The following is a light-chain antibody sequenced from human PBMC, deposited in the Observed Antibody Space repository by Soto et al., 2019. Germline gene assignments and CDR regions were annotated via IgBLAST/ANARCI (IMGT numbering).Light chain of an antibody. V-gene: IGLV1-51*02. Sequence: QSVLTQPPSVSAAPGQTVTISCSGSSSNVGNNYVSWYQHLPGTAPKLLIYETNRRPAGISDRFSGSKSGTSATLGITGLQTAVEADYYCETWDTSLSAGRVFGPGTKLTVL. CDR3: ETWDTSLSAGRV. J-gene: IGLJ1*01. CDR1: SSNVGNNY. CDR2: ETN.